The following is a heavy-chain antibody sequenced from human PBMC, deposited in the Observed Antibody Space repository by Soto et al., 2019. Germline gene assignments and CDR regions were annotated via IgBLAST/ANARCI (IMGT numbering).Heavy chain of an antibody. CDR3: ARQSLGNIRLRGFDY. V-gene: IGHV3-33*01. CDR1: GFTFSSYG. J-gene: IGHJ4*02. Sequence: QVQLVESGGGVVQPGRSLRLSCAASGFTFSSYGMHWVRQAPGKGLEWVAVIWYDGSEKYYADSVKGRFTISRDNSKNTLYLQMISLRAEDTAVYYCARQSLGNIRLRGFDYWGQGALVTVSA. CDR2: IWYDGSEK. D-gene: IGHD1-1*01.